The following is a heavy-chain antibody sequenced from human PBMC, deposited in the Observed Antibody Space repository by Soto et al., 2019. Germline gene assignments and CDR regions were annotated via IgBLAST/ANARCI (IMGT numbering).Heavy chain of an antibody. D-gene: IGHD4-4*01. Sequence: GGSLRLSCAASGFTFSDYYMSWIRQAPGKGLEWVSYISSSGSTIYYADSGKGRFTISRDNAKNSLYLQMNSLRAEDTAVYYCARAGAATVTTIDYWGQGTLVTVSS. CDR2: ISSSGSTI. V-gene: IGHV3-11*01. CDR3: ARAGAATVTTIDY. J-gene: IGHJ4*02. CDR1: GFTFSDYY.